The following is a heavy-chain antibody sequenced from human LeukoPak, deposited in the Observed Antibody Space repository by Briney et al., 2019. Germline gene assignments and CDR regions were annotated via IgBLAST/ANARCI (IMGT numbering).Heavy chain of an antibody. D-gene: IGHD3-3*01. Sequence: SETLSLTCTVSGGSISSYYWSWIREPPGKGLEWIGYIYYSGITNYNPSLKSRVTISVDTSKNQFSLKLSSVTAADTAVYYCARGDVGYYDFWSGYPRAFDYWGQGTLVTVSS. CDR3: ARGDVGYYDFWSGYPRAFDY. V-gene: IGHV4-59*01. CDR1: GGSISSYY. J-gene: IGHJ4*02. CDR2: IYYSGIT.